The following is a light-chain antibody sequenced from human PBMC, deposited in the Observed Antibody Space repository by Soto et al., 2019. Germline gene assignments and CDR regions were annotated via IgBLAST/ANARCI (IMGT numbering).Light chain of an antibody. CDR1: SSDVSGYNY. Sequence: QSALTQPASVSGSPGQSITISCTGTSSDVSGYNYVSWYQQHPGKAPQLMIFEVSNRSSGVSNRFSGSKSGNTASLTISGLQAEDEADYYCSSYTSSSTLVVFGGGTKVTVL. CDR2: EVS. CDR3: SSYTSSSTLVV. V-gene: IGLV2-14*01. J-gene: IGLJ2*01.